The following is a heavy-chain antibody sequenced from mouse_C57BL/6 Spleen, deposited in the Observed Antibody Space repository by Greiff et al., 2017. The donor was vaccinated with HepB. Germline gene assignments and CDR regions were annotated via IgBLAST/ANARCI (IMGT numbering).Heavy chain of an antibody. CDR1: GYAFSNSW. D-gene: IGHD4-1*01. CDR3: ARSGGTLAWFAY. CDR2: IYPGDGDT. Sequence: VQLQQSGPELVKPGASVKISCKASGYAFSNSWMNWVKQRPGKGLEWIGRIYPGDGDTNYNGKFKGKATLTADKSSSTAYMQLSSLTSEDSAVYFCARSGGTLAWFAYWGQGTLVTVSA. J-gene: IGHJ3*01. V-gene: IGHV1-82*01.